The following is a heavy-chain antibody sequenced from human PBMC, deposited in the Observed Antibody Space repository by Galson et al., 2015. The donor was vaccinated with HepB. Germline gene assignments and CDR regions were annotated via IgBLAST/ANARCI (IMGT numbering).Heavy chain of an antibody. V-gene: IGHV3-20*04. CDR2: INWNGGST. Sequence: SLRLSCAASGFTFDDYGLSWVRQAPGEGLEWVSGINWNGGSTGYADSVKGRFTISRDNAKKSLYLQMNSLRDEDMALYYCVRDSGTGWYYEYYFDYWGQGTRVTVSS. CDR3: VRDSGTGWYYEYYFDY. D-gene: IGHD6-19*01. J-gene: IGHJ4*02. CDR1: GFTFDDYG.